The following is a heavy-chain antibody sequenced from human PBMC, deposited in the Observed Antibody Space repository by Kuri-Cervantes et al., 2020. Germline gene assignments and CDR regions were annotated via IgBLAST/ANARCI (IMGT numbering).Heavy chain of an antibody. CDR3: ARASALKGLLPNDYYYDSSGYWDRGAFDI. D-gene: IGHD3-22*01. CDR1: GGTFSSYA. V-gene: IGHV1-69*13. J-gene: IGHJ3*02. Sequence: SVKVSCKVSGGTFSSYAISWVRQAPGQGLEWMGGIIPIFGTANYAQKFQGRVTIIADESTSTAYMELSSLRSEDTAVYYCARASALKGLLPNDYYYDSSGYWDRGAFDIWGQGTMVTVSS. CDR2: IIPIFGTA.